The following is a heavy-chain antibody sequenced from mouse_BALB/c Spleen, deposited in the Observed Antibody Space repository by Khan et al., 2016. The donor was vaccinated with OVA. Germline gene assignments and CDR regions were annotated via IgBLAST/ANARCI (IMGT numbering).Heavy chain of an antibody. J-gene: IGHJ3*01. V-gene: IGHV1-4*01. CDR3: AGGEDCYRNGGWFAY. Sequence: QIQFVQSGAELARPGASVKMSCKASGHTFTSYTMHWVKQRPGQGLEWIGYINPSSGYTNYNQKFKDKATLTADKSSSTAYMELSSLTNEDSAVYYGAGGEDCYRNGGWFAYWGQGTLVTVSA. D-gene: IGHD2-14*01. CDR1: GHTFTSYT. CDR2: INPSSGYT.